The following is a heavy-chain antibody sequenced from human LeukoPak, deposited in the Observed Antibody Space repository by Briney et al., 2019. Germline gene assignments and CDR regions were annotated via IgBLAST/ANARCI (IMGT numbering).Heavy chain of an antibody. CDR1: GGSISSYY. CDR3: ARASLGRVLRFDY. D-gene: IGHD3-3*01. J-gene: IGHJ4*02. V-gene: IGHV4-59*01. Sequence: SETLSLTCTVSGGSISSYYWSWIRQPPGKGLEWIGYIYYSGSTNYNPSLKSRVTISVDTSKNQFSLKLSSVTAADTAVYYCARASLGRVLRFDYWGQGTLVTVSS. CDR2: IYYSGST.